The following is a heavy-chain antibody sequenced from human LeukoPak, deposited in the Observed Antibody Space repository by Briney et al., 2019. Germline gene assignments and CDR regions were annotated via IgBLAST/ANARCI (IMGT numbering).Heavy chain of an antibody. V-gene: IGHV1-2*02. CDR2: INPNSGGT. J-gene: IGHJ3*02. CDR1: GYTFTGYY. D-gene: IGHD6-13*01. Sequence: ASVKVSCKASGYTFTGYYMHWVRQAPGQGLEWMGWINPNSGGTNYAQKFQGRVTMTRDTSISTAYMELSRLRSDDTAVYYCARASYSSSWYGDVAFDIWGQGTMVTVSS. CDR3: ARASYSSSWYGDVAFDI.